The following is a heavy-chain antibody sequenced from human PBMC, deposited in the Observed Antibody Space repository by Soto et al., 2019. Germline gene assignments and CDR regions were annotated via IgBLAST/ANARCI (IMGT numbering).Heavy chain of an antibody. CDR3: ARDADMGDNLGDCSGGRCWPNWFDP. J-gene: IGHJ5*02. CDR2: INPNSGGT. Sequence: ASVKVSCKASGYTFTGYYMHWVRQAPGQGLEWMGWINPNSGGTNYAQKFQGWVTMTRDTSISTAYMELSRLRSDDTAGYYCARDADMGDNLGDCSGGRCWPNWFDPWGQGTLVTVSS. CDR1: GYTFTGYY. V-gene: IGHV1-2*04. D-gene: IGHD2-15*01.